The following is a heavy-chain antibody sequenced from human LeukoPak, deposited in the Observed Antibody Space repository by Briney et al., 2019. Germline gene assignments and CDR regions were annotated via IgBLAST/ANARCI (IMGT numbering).Heavy chain of an antibody. CDR1: GGSISSYY. J-gene: IGHJ4*02. D-gene: IGHD1-26*01. V-gene: IGHV4-59*08. Sequence: SETLSLTCTVSGGSISSYYWSWIRQPPGKGLEWIGYIYYSGSTNYNPSLKRRVTISVDTSKNQFSLKLSSVTAAHTAVYYCASLGLWVDFDYWGQGTLVTVSS. CDR3: ASLGLWVDFDY. CDR2: IYYSGST.